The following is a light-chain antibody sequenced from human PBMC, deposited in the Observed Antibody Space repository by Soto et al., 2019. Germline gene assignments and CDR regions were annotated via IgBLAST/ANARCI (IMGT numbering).Light chain of an antibody. CDR1: QSVSSIY. V-gene: IGKV3-20*01. CDR3: QQYGSSPRDT. J-gene: IGKJ4*01. CDR2: GAS. Sequence: EIVLTQSPGTLSLSPGERATLSCRASQSVSSIYLAWYQQKPGQAPRLLIYGASSRATGIPDRFSGSGSGTDFTLAISRLEPEDFAVYYCQQYGSSPRDTFGGGTKVETK.